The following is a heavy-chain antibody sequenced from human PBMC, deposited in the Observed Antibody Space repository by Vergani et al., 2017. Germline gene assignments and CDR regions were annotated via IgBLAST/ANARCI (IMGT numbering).Heavy chain of an antibody. CDR1: EFTFSNYA. D-gene: IGHD3-10*01. J-gene: IGHJ4*02. V-gene: IGHV3-23*01. CDR3: TKSPGFGDVFDF. Sequence: EVQLLESGGGLVQPGGSLRLTCAASEFTFSNYAMNWVRQAPGKGLEWVSLISSSSGDKYYADFVKGRFTISRDNTGNTLFLQMNNLNVEDTAKYYCTKSPGFGDVFDFWGQGAVVSVSS. CDR2: ISSSSGDK.